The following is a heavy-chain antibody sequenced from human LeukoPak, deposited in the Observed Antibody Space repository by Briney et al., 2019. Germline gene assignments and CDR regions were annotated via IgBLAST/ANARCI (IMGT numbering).Heavy chain of an antibody. J-gene: IGHJ4*02. D-gene: IGHD6-6*01. CDR1: GGSFSNYH. CDR3: ARNRGSSSLFDY. Sequence: SETLSLTCAVYGGSFSNYHWSWIRQSPGKGLEWIGEINHSGSTNYNPSLKSRVTISVDTSKNQFSLRLSSVTAADTAVYYCARNRGSSSLFDYWGQGTLVTVSS. CDR2: INHSGST. V-gene: IGHV4-34*01.